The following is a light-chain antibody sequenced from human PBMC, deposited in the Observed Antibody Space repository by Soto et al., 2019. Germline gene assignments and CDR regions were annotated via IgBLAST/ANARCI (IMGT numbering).Light chain of an antibody. CDR3: QQSSSTPRT. CDR2: KAS. V-gene: IGKV1-12*01. J-gene: IGKJ1*01. Sequence: DIQMTQSPSSVSASVGDRVTITCRASQGISSWLAWYQQKPGKAPNLLIHKASHLESGVPSRFSGSGSGTEFTLTISSLQPGDFAPYYCQQSSSTPRTFGQGTKVDI. CDR1: QGISSW.